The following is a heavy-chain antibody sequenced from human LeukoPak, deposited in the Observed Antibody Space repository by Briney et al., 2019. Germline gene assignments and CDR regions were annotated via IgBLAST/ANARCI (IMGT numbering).Heavy chain of an antibody. J-gene: IGHJ4*02. Sequence: SETLSLTYNVFDGSIYSSSYYWAWIRQPPGKGLEWIGSIFYSGSTYYNPSLKSRVTISVDTSKNQFSLKLTSVTAADTAVYYCARLSYDSSGYLDYWGQGTLVTVSS. CDR3: ARLSYDSSGYLDY. CDR2: IFYSGST. D-gene: IGHD3-22*01. V-gene: IGHV4-39*07. CDR1: DGSIYSSSYY.